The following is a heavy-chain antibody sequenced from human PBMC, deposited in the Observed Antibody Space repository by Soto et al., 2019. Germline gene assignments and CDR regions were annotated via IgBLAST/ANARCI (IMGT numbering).Heavy chain of an antibody. J-gene: IGHJ4*02. Sequence: EVQLVESGGDLVQPGGSLRLSCAASGFTFSSYSMTWVRQAPTKGLEWVSYITSSSKTIYYADSVKGRFTISRDNAKNSLYLQMNSLRAEDSAVYYCARVGLSMVRGEGWSDYWGQGTLVTVSS. V-gene: IGHV3-48*01. D-gene: IGHD3-10*01. CDR2: ITSSSKTI. CDR3: ARVGLSMVRGEGWSDY. CDR1: GFTFSSYS.